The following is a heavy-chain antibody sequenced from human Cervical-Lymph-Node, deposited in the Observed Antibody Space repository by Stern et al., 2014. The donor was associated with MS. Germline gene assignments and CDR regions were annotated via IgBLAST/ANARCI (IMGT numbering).Heavy chain of an antibody. V-gene: IGHV3-74*01. D-gene: IGHD3-22*01. J-gene: IGHJ4*02. CDR3: ARDIPGYYYDSSGCLDY. CDR1: GFTFSSYW. CDR2: INSDGSST. Sequence: EVQLVESGGGLVQPGGSLRLSCAASGFTFSSYWMHWVRQAPGKGLVWGSRINSDGSSTSYADSVKGRFTISRDNAKNTLYLQMNSLRAEDTAVYYCARDIPGYYYDSSGCLDYWGQGTLVTVSS.